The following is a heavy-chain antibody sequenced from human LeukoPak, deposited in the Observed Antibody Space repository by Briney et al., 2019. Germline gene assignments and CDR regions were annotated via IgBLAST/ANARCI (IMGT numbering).Heavy chain of an antibody. D-gene: IGHD3-22*01. V-gene: IGHV3-74*01. J-gene: IGHJ4*02. CDR2: INSDGSST. CDR3: ARGGFDSSGYYPFDY. CDR1: GFTFSSYW. Sequence: GGSLRLXCAASGFTFSSYWMHWVRQAPGKGLVWVSRINSDGSSTSYADSVKGRFTISRDNAKNTLYLQMNSLRAEDTAVYYRARGGFDSSGYYPFDYWGQGTLVTVSS.